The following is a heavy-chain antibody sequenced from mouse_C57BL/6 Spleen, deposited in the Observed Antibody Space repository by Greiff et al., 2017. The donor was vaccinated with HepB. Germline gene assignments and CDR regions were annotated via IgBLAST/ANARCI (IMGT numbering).Heavy chain of an antibody. CDR3: AREWGYYAMDY. CDR2: ISSGSSTN. Sequence: EVKLLESGGGLVKPGGSLKLSCAASGFTFSDYGMHWVRQAPEKGLEWVAYISSGSSTNYYADTVKGRFTISRDNAKNTLCLQMTRLRSEDTAMCYCAREWGYYAMDYWGQGTSVTVSS. CDR1: GFTFSDYG. J-gene: IGHJ4*01. V-gene: IGHV5-17*01.